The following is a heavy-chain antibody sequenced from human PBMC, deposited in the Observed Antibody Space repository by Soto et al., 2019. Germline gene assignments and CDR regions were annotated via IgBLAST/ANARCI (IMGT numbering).Heavy chain of an antibody. CDR2: IYHSGST. D-gene: IGHD3-10*01. V-gene: IGHV4-30-2*01. J-gene: IGHJ5*02. CDR1: GGAIGSGGYS. CDR3: ARVPGP. Sequence: PSDTLSLTCAVSGGAIGSGGYSWSGIRQPPGKGLEWIGYIYHSGSTYYNPSLKSRVTISVDRSKNQFSLKLSSVTAADTAVYYCARVPGPWGQGTLVTVSS.